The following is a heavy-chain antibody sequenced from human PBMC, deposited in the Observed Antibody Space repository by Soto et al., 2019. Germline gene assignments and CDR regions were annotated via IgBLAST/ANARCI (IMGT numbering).Heavy chain of an antibody. Sequence: ASVKVSCKASGFTFTSSAVQWVRQARGQRLEWIGWIVVGSGNTKYSQKFQGRVTITRDTSASTAYMELSSLRSEDTAVYYCARRSYYYDSSGYPALYFDYWGQGTLVTVSS. CDR1: GFTFTSSA. D-gene: IGHD3-22*01. CDR2: IVVGSGNT. CDR3: ARRSYYYDSSGYPALYFDY. V-gene: IGHV1-58*01. J-gene: IGHJ4*02.